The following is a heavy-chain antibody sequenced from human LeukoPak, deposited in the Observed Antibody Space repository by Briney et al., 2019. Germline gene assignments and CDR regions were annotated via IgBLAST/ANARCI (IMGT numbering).Heavy chain of an antibody. V-gene: IGHV1-69*04. CDR3: ARDRDSSSWYRNWFDP. Sequence: ASVKVSCKASGGTFSSYAISWVRQAPGQGLEWMGRIIPILGIANYAQQFQGRVTITADKSTSTAYMELSSLRSADTAVYYCARDRDSSSWYRNWFDPWGQGTLVTVSS. CDR1: GGTFSSYA. D-gene: IGHD6-13*01. CDR2: IIPILGIA. J-gene: IGHJ5*02.